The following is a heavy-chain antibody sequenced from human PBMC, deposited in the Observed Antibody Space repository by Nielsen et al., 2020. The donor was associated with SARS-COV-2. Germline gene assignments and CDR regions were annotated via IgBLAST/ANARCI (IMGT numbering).Heavy chain of an antibody. CDR2: ISWDGGST. V-gene: IGHV3-43D*03. D-gene: IGHD3-22*01. J-gene: IGHJ4*02. CDR3: AKGRGTGYYYDTSDIDY. Sequence: GESLKISCAASGFTFDDYAMHWVRQAPGKGLEWFSLISWDGGSTYYADSVKGRFTISRDNSKNSLYLQMNSLRAEDTALYYCAKGRGTGYYYDTSDIDYWGQGTLVTVSS. CDR1: GFTFDDYA.